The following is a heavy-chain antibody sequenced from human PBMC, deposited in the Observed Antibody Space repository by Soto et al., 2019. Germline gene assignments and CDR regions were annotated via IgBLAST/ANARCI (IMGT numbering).Heavy chain of an antibody. CDR2: IYYSGST. CDR1: GGSISSGDYY. D-gene: IGHD3-10*01. J-gene: IGHJ4*02. V-gene: IGHV4-30-4*01. Sequence: QVQLQESGPGLVKPSQTLSLTCTVSGGSISSGDYYWSWIRQPPGKGLEWIGYIYYSGSTYYNPSLMGRVTISVATSKNQFSLKLSSVTAADTAVYYCARVGGFGATTIDYWGQGTLVTVSS. CDR3: ARVGGFGATTIDY.